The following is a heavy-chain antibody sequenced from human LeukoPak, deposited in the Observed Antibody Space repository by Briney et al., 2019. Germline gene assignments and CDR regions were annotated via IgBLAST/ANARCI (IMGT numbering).Heavy chain of an antibody. D-gene: IGHD3-22*01. J-gene: IGHJ4*02. CDR2: IKSKTDGATT. Sequence: GGSLRLXCAASGFTFSNAWMSWVRQAPGKGLEWVGRIKSKTDGATTDYAAPVKGRLTISRDDSKNTLYLQMNSLKTEDTAVYYCTTDQRDYYDSSGYNREWGQGTLVTVSS. V-gene: IGHV3-15*01. CDR1: GFTFSNAW. CDR3: TTDQRDYYDSSGYNRE.